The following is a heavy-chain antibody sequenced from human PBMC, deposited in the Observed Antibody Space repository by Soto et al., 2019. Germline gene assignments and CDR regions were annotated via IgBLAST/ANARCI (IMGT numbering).Heavy chain of an antibody. V-gene: IGHV4-59*01. D-gene: IGHD2-21*01. CDR2: IYYSGST. J-gene: IGHJ4*02. CDR1: GGSIINYY. Sequence: SETLSLTCTVSGGSIINYYWSWIRQPPGKGLEWIGYIYYSGSTNYNPSLKSRVTISVDTSKNQFSLKLSSVTAADTAVYYCARSPTLWRLDYWGQGTPVTVSS. CDR3: ARSPTLWRLDY.